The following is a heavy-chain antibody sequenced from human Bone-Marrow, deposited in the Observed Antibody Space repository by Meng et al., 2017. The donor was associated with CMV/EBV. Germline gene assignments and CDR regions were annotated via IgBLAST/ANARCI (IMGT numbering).Heavy chain of an antibody. CDR1: GGSISSSSYY. Sequence: SETLSLTCTVSGGSISSSSYYWGWIRQPPGKGLEWIGSIYYSGSTYYNPSLKSRVTISVDTSKNQFSLKLSSVTAADTAVYYCARAYCSSTSCYGPNWFDPWGQGTLVTVSS. J-gene: IGHJ5*02. V-gene: IGHV4-39*07. D-gene: IGHD2-2*01. CDR2: IYYSGST. CDR3: ARAYCSSTSCYGPNWFDP.